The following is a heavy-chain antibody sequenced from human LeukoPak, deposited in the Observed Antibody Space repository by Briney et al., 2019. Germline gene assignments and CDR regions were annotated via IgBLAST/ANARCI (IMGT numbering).Heavy chain of an antibody. CDR2: TYHSGST. V-gene: IGHV4-4*02. J-gene: IGHJ5*02. D-gene: IGHD2-21*02. CDR1: GGSISSSNW. CDR3: ARDAAYCGGDCYSRYNWFDP. Sequence: SGTLSLTCAVSGGSISSSNWWSWVRQPPRKGLEWIGETYHSGSTNYNPSLKSRVTISVDKSKNQFSLKLSSGTAADTAVYYCARDAAYCGGDCYSRYNWFDPWGQGTLVTV.